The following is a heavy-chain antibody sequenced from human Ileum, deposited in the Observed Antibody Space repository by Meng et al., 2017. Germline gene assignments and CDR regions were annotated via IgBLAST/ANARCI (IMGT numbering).Heavy chain of an antibody. CDR3: ARFYGSGTFEVHDY. CDR2: IHYSGSR. D-gene: IGHD3-10*01. J-gene: IGHJ4*02. CDR1: GGSVSSASYY. Sequence: QEWGQGMVSPSATPSLPCNVFGGSVSSASYYWSWIRQPARKGLEWIGLIHYSGSRNYNPSLKSRVTMSVDTSKNQVSLRLTSVTAADTAVYYCARFYGSGTFEVHDYWGQGTLVTVSS. V-gene: IGHV4-61*01.